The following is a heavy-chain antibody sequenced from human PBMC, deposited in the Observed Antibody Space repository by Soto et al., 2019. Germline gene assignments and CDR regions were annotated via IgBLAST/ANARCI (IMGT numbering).Heavy chain of an antibody. D-gene: IGHD3-22*01. V-gene: IGHV4-30-4*08. CDR2: IYYSGST. J-gene: IGHJ3*02. CDR1: GGSISSGDYY. Sequence: SETLSLTCTVSGGSISSGDYYWSWIRQPPGKGLEWIGYIYYSGSTYYNPSLKSRVTISVDTSKNQFSLKLSSVTAADTAVYYCARDLSGYYDSSGYQSGAFDIWGQGTMVIVSS. CDR3: ARDLSGYYDSSGYQSGAFDI.